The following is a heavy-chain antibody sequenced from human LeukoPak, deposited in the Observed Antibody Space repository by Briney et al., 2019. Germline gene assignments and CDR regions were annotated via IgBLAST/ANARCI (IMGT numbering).Heavy chain of an antibody. CDR1: GYTLTSYD. Sequence: GASVKVSCKASGYTLTSYDINWVRQATGQGLEWMGWMNPNSGNTGYAQKFQGRVTMTRNTSISTAYMELSSLRSKDTAVYYCARDGSSSGFDYWGQGTLVTVSS. CDR2: MNPNSGNT. V-gene: IGHV1-8*01. J-gene: IGHJ4*02. D-gene: IGHD6-6*01. CDR3: ARDGSSSGFDY.